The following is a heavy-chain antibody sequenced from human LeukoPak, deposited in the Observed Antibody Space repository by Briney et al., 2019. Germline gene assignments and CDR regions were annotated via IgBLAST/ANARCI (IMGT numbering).Heavy chain of an antibody. CDR2: IYYSGST. CDR1: GGSISSYY. Sequence: PSETLSLTCTVSGGSISSYYWSWIRQPPGKGLEWIGYIYYSGSTNYNPSLKSRVTISVDTSKNQFSLKLSSVTAADTAVYYCARVRCSGGSCRSYYYYYYYMDVWGKGTTVTISS. CDR3: ARVRCSGGSCRSYYYYYYYMDV. J-gene: IGHJ6*03. D-gene: IGHD2-15*01. V-gene: IGHV4-59*01.